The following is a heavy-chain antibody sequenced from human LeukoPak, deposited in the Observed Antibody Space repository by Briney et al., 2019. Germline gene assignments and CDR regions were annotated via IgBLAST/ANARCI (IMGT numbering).Heavy chain of an antibody. D-gene: IGHD2-2*01. V-gene: IGHV3-74*01. CDR3: AREERYCSSTSCSFVFFDY. Sequence: GGSLRLSCAASGLTFSSHWMHWVRHAPGKGLVWVSRITNDGSSTTYADSVKGRFTISRDNSKNTLYLQMNSLRAEDTAVYYCAREERYCSSTSCSFVFFDYWGQGTLVTVS. CDR1: GLTFSSHW. CDR2: ITNDGSST. J-gene: IGHJ4*02.